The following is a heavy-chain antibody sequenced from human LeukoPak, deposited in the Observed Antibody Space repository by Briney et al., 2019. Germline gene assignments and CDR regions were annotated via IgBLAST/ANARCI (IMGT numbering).Heavy chain of an antibody. CDR1: GFTFSSYG. CDR2: ISYDGSNK. J-gene: IGHJ6*04. D-gene: IGHD3-10*01. CDR3: AQDSVYGSGSYYGMDV. Sequence: GGSLRLSCAASGFTFSSYGMHWVRQAPGKGLEWVAVISYDGSNKYYADSVKGRFTISRDNSKNTLYLQMNSLRAEDRAVYYCAQDSVYGSGSYYGMDVWGKGTTVTVSS. V-gene: IGHV3-30*18.